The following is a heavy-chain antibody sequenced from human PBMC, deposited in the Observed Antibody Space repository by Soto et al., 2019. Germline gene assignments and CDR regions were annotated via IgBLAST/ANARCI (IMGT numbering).Heavy chain of an antibody. J-gene: IGHJ6*03. Sequence: QVQLQESGPGLVKPSETLSLTCTVSGGSISSYYWSWIRQPPGKGLEWIGYIYYSGSTNYNPSLKSRVTISVDTSKNLFSLKLSSVTAADTAVYYCARIKTTVTSYYYYYYMGVGGKGTTVTVSS. CDR1: GGSISSYY. D-gene: IGHD4-17*01. V-gene: IGHV4-59*01. CDR2: IYYSGST. CDR3: ARIKTTVTSYYYYYYMGV.